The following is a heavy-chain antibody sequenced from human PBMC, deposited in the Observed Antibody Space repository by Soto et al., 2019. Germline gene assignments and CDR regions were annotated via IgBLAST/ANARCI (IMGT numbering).Heavy chain of an antibody. D-gene: IGHD3-10*01. CDR3: ARGGYMVRGVTPGYYYYGMDV. CDR1: GYTFTSYA. J-gene: IGHJ6*02. Sequence: ASVKVSCKASGYTFTSYAMHWVRQAPGQRLEWMGLINAGNGNTKYSQKFQGRVTITRDTSASTAYMELSSLRSEDTAVYYCARGGYMVRGVTPGYYYYGMDVWGQGTTVTVS. V-gene: IGHV1-3*01. CDR2: INAGNGNT.